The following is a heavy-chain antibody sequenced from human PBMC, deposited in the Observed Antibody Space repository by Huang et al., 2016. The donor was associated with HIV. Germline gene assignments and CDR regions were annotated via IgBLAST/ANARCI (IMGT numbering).Heavy chain of an antibody. V-gene: IGHV3-7*01. CDR2: IKTDGSEK. CDR3: VRLLDHTGDY. D-gene: IGHD1-26*01. Sequence: EVQLVESGGGLVQPGGSLRFSCAASGFTFHSYWMSWVRQATGRGRGWVAGIKTDGSEKSYGDSVKGRCTISRDNAKNSLYLQMNSLRAEDTAVYYCVRLLDHTGDYWGQGTLVTVSS. CDR1: GFTFHSYW. J-gene: IGHJ4*02.